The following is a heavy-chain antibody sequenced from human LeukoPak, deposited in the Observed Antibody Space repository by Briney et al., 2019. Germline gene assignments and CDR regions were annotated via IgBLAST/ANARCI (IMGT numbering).Heavy chain of an antibody. J-gene: IGHJ4*02. V-gene: IGHV3-30*02. CDR1: GFTFSSYG. D-gene: IGHD6-19*01. CDR3: ARRHSSGWYVFDY. CDR2: IRYDGSNT. Sequence: GGSLRLSCAASGFTFSSYGMHWVRQAPGKGLEWVAFIRYDGSNTYYADSVKGRFGISRDSSKNTLYLQMNSLRAEDTAVYYCARRHSSGWYVFDYWGQGTLVTVSS.